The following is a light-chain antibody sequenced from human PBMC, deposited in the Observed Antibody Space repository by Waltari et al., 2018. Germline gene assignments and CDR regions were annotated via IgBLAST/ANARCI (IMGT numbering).Light chain of an antibody. J-gene: IGKJ2*01. V-gene: IGKV3-15*01. CDR2: GAS. Sequence: EVLMTQSPPTLSVSPGERATLSCRASQSIARNLAWYQQKPGQAPRLLIYGASTRATDVPDRFSGSGSGTEFTLTISSLQSEDFAVYYCHQYNNWRTFGQGTKLEIK. CDR1: QSIARN. CDR3: HQYNNWRT.